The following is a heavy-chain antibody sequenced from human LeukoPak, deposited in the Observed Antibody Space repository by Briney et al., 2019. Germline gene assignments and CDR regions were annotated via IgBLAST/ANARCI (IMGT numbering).Heavy chain of an antibody. J-gene: IGHJ3*02. CDR2: FYYSGTT. CDR3: ARHDSSGPYNAFDI. Sequence: SETLSLTCTVSGGSISRSTYYWGWVRQPPGKGLEWIGSFYYSGTTYYNPSLKSRVTISVDTSKNRFSLKLSSVTAADTAVYYCARHDSSGPYNAFDIWGQGTMVTVSS. CDR1: GGSISRSTYY. V-gene: IGHV4-39*01. D-gene: IGHD3-22*01.